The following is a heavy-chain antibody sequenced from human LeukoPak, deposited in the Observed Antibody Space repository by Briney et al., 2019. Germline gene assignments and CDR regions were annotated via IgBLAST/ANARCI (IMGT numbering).Heavy chain of an antibody. V-gene: IGHV3-74*01. CDR3: AREGQWLVRGYFDY. CDR1: GFTFSSYW. CDR2: INSDGSST. D-gene: IGHD6-19*01. J-gene: IGHJ4*02. Sequence: GGSLRLSCAASGFTFSSYWMHWVRQAPGQGTVWVSRINSDGSSTSYADSVKGRFTISRDNAKNTLYLQMNSLRAEDTAVYYCAREGQWLVRGYFDYWGQGTLVTVSS.